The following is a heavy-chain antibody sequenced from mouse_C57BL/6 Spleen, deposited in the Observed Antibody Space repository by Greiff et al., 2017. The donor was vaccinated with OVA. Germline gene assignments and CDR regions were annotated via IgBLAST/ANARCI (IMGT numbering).Heavy chain of an antibody. CDR3: TSGNYAMDY. CDR2: IDPENGDT. D-gene: IGHD1-1*02. CDR1: GFNIKDDY. J-gene: IGHJ4*01. Sequence: VQLKQSGAELVRPGASVKLSCTASGFNIKDDYMHWVKQRPEQGLEWIGWIDPENGDTEYASKFQGKATITADTSSNTAYLQRSSLTSEDTAVYYCTSGNYAMDYWGQGTSVTVSS. V-gene: IGHV14-4*01.